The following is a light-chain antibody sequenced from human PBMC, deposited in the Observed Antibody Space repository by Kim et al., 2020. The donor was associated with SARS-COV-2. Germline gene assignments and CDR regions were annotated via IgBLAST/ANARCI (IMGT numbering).Light chain of an antibody. Sequence: APEETARITCGGRNIETKSVNWYQQKPGQAPVRLIYYDIDRPSGIPERFSGSNSGNTATLTISRVEAGDEAEYYCQLWDTISDHWVFGGGTQLTVL. CDR2: YDI. V-gene: IGLV3-21*01. CDR3: QLWDTISDHWV. CDR1: NIETKS. J-gene: IGLJ3*02.